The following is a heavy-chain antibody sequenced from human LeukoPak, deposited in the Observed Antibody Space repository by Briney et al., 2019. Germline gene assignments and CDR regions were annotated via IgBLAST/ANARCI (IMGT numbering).Heavy chain of an antibody. CDR3: ARNNLYYDSFPDY. J-gene: IGHJ4*02. Sequence: ASVKVSCKASGYTFTSYGISWVRQAPGQGLEWMGWISSYNGNTNYAQKLHGRVTMTTDSSTSTAYMELRSLRSDDTAVYYCARNNLYYDSFPDYWGQGTLVTVSS. CDR2: ISSYNGNT. D-gene: IGHD3-22*01. V-gene: IGHV1-18*01. CDR1: GYTFTSYG.